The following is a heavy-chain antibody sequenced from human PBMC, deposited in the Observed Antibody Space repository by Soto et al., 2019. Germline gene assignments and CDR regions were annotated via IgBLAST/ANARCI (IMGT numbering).Heavy chain of an antibody. J-gene: IGHJ4*02. CDR3: ARTTALDY. CDR2: IKPDGSDK. Sequence: EVQLVESGGGLVQPGGSLRLSCAASGFNFSNYWMTWVRQAPGKGLESVANIKPDGSDKYYVDSVKGRFSISRDNAENSLFLEMNSLRDEDTAMYYFARTTALDYWGQGTVVTVSS. D-gene: IGHD6-25*01. CDR1: GFNFSNYW. V-gene: IGHV3-7*05.